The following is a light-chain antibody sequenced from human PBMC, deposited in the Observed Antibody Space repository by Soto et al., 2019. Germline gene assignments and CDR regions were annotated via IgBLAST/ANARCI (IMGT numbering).Light chain of an antibody. CDR2: SAS. CDR3: ERYGSSRA. V-gene: IGKV3-20*01. CDR1: QSVSSGH. Sequence: DIALTQSPGTLSLSPGERASLSCRASQSVSSGHLAWHQQKPGQAPRILIYSASSRATGIPDRFSGSGSVTDFTLTISMLEPEHFAVYYCERYGSSRAYGQGTKGEIK. J-gene: IGKJ1*01.